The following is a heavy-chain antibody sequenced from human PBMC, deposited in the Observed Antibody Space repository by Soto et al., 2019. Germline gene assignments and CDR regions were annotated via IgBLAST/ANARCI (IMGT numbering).Heavy chain of an antibody. CDR3: ARDSGNLGNWAYFFDY. Sequence: ASVKVSCKASGYTFTDFGISWVRQAPGQGLEWMGWISAYNGNTNYAQKVQGRVTMTTDTSTRTAYMELRNLTPDDTAVYYCARDSGNLGNWAYFFDYWGQGTLVTVSS. CDR1: GYTFTDFG. CDR2: ISAYNGNT. V-gene: IGHV1-18*04. D-gene: IGHD7-27*01. J-gene: IGHJ4*02.